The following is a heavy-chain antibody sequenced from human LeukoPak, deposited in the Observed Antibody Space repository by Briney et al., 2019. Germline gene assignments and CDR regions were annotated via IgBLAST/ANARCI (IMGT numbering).Heavy chain of an antibody. J-gene: IGHJ4*02. CDR1: GFTFSTYW. CDR3: ARGKHTAAIPDY. V-gene: IGHV3-74*01. CDR2: INADVSST. D-gene: IGHD6-13*01. Sequence: GGSLRLSCAASGFTFSTYWMHWVRQAPGKGLVWVSRINADVSSTSYADSVKGRFTIPRDNAKSTLYLQMNSLRAEDTAVYYCARGKHTAAIPDYWGQGTLVTVSS.